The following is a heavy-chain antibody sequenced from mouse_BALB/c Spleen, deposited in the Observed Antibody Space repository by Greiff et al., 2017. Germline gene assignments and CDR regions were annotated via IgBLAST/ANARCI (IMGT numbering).Heavy chain of an antibody. V-gene: IGHV5-4*02. J-gene: IGHJ2*01. CDR1: GFTFSDYY. CDR2: ISDGGSYT. CDR3: ARGGYDGDYFDY. D-gene: IGHD2-2*01. Sequence: DVKLVESGGGLVKPGGSLKLSCAASGFTFSDYYMYWVRQTPEKRLEWVATISDGGSYTYYPDSVKGRFTISRDNAKNNLYLQMSSLKSEDTAMYYCARGGYDGDYFDYWGQGTTLTVSS.